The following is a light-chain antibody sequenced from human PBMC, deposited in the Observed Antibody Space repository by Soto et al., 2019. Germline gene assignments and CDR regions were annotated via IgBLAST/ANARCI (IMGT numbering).Light chain of an antibody. J-gene: IGKJ1*01. CDR2: GAS. CDR3: QHYDSSRRT. CDR1: QTISSSR. Sequence: EIVLTQSPGTLSLSPGERATLSCSASQTISSSRLAWYQQKPGQAPRLLIYGASRRATDIADELSGSGSGADFTLTISRLKPEDVAVYYCQHYDSSRRTFGPGTKVDIK. V-gene: IGKV3-20*01.